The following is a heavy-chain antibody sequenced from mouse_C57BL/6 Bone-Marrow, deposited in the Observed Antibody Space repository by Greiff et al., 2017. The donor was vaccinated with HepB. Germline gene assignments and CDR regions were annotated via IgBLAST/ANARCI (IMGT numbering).Heavy chain of an antibody. Sequence: EVKLVESGEGLVKPGGSLKLSCAASGFTFSSYAMSWVRQTPEKRLEWVAYISSGGDYIYFADTVKGRFTISRDNARNTLYMQKSRLKSEDTAMYYCTRDYYGSPGWYFDVWGTGTTVTVSS. CDR1: GFTFSSYA. J-gene: IGHJ1*03. CDR2: ISSGGDYI. V-gene: IGHV5-9-1*02. CDR3: TRDYYGSPGWYFDV. D-gene: IGHD1-1*01.